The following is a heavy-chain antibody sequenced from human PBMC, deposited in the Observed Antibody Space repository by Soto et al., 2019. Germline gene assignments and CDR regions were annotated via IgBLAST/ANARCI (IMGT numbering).Heavy chain of an antibody. CDR1: GGTFSSYA. V-gene: IGHV1-69*12. J-gene: IGHJ6*02. CDR3: ARDRSGVIVCYYSGMDV. Sequence: QVQLVQSGAEVKKPGSSVKVSCKASGGTFSSYAISWVRQAPGQGLEWMGGIIPIFGTANYAQKFQGRVTITADESTSTAYMERSSLRSEYTAVYYCARDRSGVIVCYYSGMDVWGQGTTVTVSS. D-gene: IGHD3-16*02. CDR2: IIPIFGTA.